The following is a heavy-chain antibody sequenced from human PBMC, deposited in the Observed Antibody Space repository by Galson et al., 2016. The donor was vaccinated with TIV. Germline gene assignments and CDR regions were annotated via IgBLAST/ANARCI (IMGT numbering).Heavy chain of an antibody. V-gene: IGHV3-23*01. CDR2: ISAGGGRT. J-gene: IGHJ4*02. D-gene: IGHD3-22*01. Sequence: SLRLSCAASGFTFSSFAMSWVRQAPGKGLEWVSRISAGGGRTDYADSVKGRFTISRDNPKNTLYLQMSSLRADDTAVYFYAKMDSSGFDYVRRFDFWGQGTLATVSS. CDR3: AKMDSSGFDYVRRFDF. CDR1: GFTFSSFA.